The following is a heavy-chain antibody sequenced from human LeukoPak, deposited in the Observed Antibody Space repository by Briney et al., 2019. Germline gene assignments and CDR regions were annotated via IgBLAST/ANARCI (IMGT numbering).Heavy chain of an antibody. J-gene: IGHJ4*02. CDR1: GGSISSYY. Sequence: SETLSLTCTVSGGSISSYYWSWIRQPPGKGLEWIGYIYNSGSTNYSPSLKSRVTISVDTSKNQFSLKLSSVTAADTAVYYCARSSDYYDSSGTFDDRGQGTLVTVSS. V-gene: IGHV4-59*01. CDR2: IYNSGST. CDR3: ARSSDYYDSSGTFDD. D-gene: IGHD3-22*01.